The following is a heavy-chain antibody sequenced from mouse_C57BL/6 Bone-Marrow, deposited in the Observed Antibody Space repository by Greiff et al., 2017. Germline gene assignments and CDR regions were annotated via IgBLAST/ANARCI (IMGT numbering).Heavy chain of an antibody. CDR3: ARSGPLGRSVDY. J-gene: IGHJ2*01. CDR1: GYTFTSYW. D-gene: IGHD4-1*01. Sequence: VQLQQPGAELVKPGASVKMSCQASGYTFTSYWITWVKQRPGQGLEWIGDIYPTSGRTNYNEKFKSKAILTVDTSSHPAYMQLSSLASEDAAVFYCARSGPLGRSVDYWGQGTTLTDTS. V-gene: IGHV1-55*01. CDR2: IYPTSGRT.